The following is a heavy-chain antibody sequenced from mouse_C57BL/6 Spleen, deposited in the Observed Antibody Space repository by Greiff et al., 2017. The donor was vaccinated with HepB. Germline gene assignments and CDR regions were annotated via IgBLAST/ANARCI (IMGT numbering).Heavy chain of an antibody. CDR2: ISDGGSYT. V-gene: IGHV5-4*01. Sequence: EVQLVESGGGLVKPGGSLKLSCAASGFTFSSYAMSWVRQTPEKRLEWVATISDGGSYTYYPDNVKGRFTISRDNAKNNLYLQMSHLKSEDTAMYYCARERGNYEFAYWGQGTLVTVSA. CDR3: ARERGNYEFAY. CDR1: GFTFSSYA. J-gene: IGHJ3*01. D-gene: IGHD2-1*01.